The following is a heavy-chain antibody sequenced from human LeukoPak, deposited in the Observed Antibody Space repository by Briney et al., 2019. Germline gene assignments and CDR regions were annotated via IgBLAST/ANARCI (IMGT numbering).Heavy chain of an antibody. CDR1: GFIFSGYA. Sequence: GGSLRLCCAASGFIFSGYAMHWVRQAPGKGLEWVAVIWYDGSDKYSADSVKGRFTISRDNSKNTLYLQMNSLRAEDTAVYYCASAPYGSGTFLDYWGQGTLVTVSS. CDR2: IWYDGSDK. V-gene: IGHV3-33*08. J-gene: IGHJ4*02. CDR3: ASAPYGSGTFLDY. D-gene: IGHD3-10*01.